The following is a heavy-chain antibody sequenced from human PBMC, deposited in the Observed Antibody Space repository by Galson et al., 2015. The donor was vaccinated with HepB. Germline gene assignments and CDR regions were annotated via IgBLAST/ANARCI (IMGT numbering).Heavy chain of an antibody. CDR2: IIPIFGTA. V-gene: IGHV1-69*13. Sequence: SVKVSCKASGGTFSSYAISWVRQAPGQGLEWMGGIIPIFGTANYAQKFQGRVTITADESTSTAYMELSSLRSEDTAVYYCARGVVGANFRSYYFDYWGQGTLVTVSS. J-gene: IGHJ4*02. CDR1: GGTFSSYA. CDR3: ARGVVGANFRSYYFDY. D-gene: IGHD1-26*01.